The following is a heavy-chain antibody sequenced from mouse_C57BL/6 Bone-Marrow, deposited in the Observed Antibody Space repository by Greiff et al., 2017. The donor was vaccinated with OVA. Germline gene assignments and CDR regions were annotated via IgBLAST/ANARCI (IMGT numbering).Heavy chain of an antibody. Sequence: VQLQQSGPELVKPGASVKMSCKASGYTLTDYYMHLVKQKPGKGLEWIGEIYPGSGNTYYNEKFKGKATLTADTSSSTAYMQLSSLTSEDSAVYFCARPYGYYGSSPPYAMDYWGQGTSVTVSS. V-gene: IGHV1-83*01. CDR3: RPYGYYGSSPPYAMDY. J-gene: IGHJ4*01. CDR1: YTLTDYYM. D-gene: IGHD1-1*01. CDR2: YPGSGNTY.